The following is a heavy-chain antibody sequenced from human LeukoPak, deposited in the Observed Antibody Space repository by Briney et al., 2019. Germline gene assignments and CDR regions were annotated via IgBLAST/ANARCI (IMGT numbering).Heavy chain of an antibody. Sequence: ASVKVSCKASGGTFSSNAISWVRQAPGQGLEWMGGIIPIFGTANFAQKFQGRVTITADESTSTAYMELSSLRSEDTAVYYCAREVIVGAIYYFDYWGQGTLVTVSS. CDR3: AREVIVGAIYYFDY. CDR1: GGTFSSNA. V-gene: IGHV1-69*13. D-gene: IGHD1-26*01. CDR2: IIPIFGTA. J-gene: IGHJ4*02.